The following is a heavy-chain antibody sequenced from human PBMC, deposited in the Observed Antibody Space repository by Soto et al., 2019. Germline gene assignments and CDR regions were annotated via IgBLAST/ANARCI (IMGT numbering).Heavy chain of an antibody. D-gene: IGHD3-9*01. Sequence: ETLSLTCTVSGGSISSYYWSWIRQPPGKGLEWIGYIYYSGSTNYNPSLKSRVTISVDTSKNKFSLKLSSVTAADTAVYYCARNGLRYFDWFDYYYYYGMDVWGQGTTVTVSS. J-gene: IGHJ6*02. CDR2: IYYSGST. CDR1: GGSISSYY. CDR3: ARNGLRYFDWFDYYYYYGMDV. V-gene: IGHV4-59*01.